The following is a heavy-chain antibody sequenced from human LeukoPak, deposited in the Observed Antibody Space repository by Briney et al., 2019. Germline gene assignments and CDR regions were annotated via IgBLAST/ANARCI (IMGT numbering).Heavy chain of an antibody. J-gene: IGHJ4*02. V-gene: IGHV1-3*01. CDR1: GYTFTSYA. Sequence: ASVKVSCKASGYTFTSYAMHWVRQAPGQRLEWMGWINAGNGNTKYSQKFQGRVTITRDTSTSTAYMELRSLRSDDTAVYYCAREYYDSSGYYSPCFDYWGQGTLVTVSS. CDR3: AREYYDSSGYYSPCFDY. CDR2: INAGNGNT. D-gene: IGHD3-22*01.